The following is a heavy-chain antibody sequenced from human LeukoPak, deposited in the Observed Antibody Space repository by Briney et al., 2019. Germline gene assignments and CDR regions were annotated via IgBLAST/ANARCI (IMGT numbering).Heavy chain of an antibody. CDR3: SGCSGGSCDTIDY. CDR2: IKSKTDGGTT. Sequence: PGGSLRLSSAASGFTFSNAWMSWVRQAPGKGLEWVGRIKSKTDGGTTDYAAPVKGRFTISRDDSKNTLYLQMNSLKTEDTAVYYCSGCSGGSCDTIDYWGQGTLVTVSS. V-gene: IGHV3-15*01. J-gene: IGHJ4*02. D-gene: IGHD2-15*01. CDR1: GFTFSNAW.